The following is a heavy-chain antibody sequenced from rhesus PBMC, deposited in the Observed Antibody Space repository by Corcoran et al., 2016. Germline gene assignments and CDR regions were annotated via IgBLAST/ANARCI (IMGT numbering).Heavy chain of an antibody. D-gene: IGHD6-31*01. CDR2: IYGGSRIT. Sequence: QVQLQESGPGLVKPSETLSLTCAVSDYSISSGYGWGWIRQPPGKGLEWIGTIYGGSRITSENPYRTSRVTVSKDTSKNQFSLKLSSVTAADTAVYYCARALGGRAAAGTFDYWGQGVLVTVSS. V-gene: IGHV4-127*01. J-gene: IGHJ4*01. CDR1: DYSISSGYG. CDR3: ARALGGRAAAGTFDY.